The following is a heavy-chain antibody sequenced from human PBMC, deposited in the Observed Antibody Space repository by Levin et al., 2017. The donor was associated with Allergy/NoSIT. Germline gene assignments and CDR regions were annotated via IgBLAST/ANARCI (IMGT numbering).Heavy chain of an antibody. J-gene: IGHJ4*02. Sequence: GSLRLSCTVSGGSISSSSYYWGWIRQPPGKGLEWIGSIYYSGSTYYNPSLKSRVTISVDTSKNQFSLKLSSVTAADTAVYYCARQGVRSSWYYFDYWGQGTLVTVSS. CDR2: IYYSGST. V-gene: IGHV4-39*01. D-gene: IGHD6-13*01. CDR1: GGSISSSSYY. CDR3: ARQGVRSSWYYFDY.